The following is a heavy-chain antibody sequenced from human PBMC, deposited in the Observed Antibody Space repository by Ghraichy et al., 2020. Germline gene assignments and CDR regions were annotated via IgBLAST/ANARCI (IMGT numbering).Heavy chain of an antibody. CDR1: GFTFSTFSSYA. Sequence: GGSLRLSCAASGFTFSTFSSYAMSWVRQAPGKGLEWVSAISGSGVSTYYADSGKGRFTISRDNSKNTLYLQMNSLRAEDTAIYYCTLGNCFGGRCYQFDYWGQGTLVTVSS. CDR2: ISGSGVST. V-gene: IGHV3-23*01. CDR3: TLGNCFGGRCYQFDY. D-gene: IGHD2-15*01. J-gene: IGHJ4*02.